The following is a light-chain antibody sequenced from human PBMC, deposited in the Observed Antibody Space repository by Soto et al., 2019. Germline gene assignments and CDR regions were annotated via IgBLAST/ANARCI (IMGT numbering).Light chain of an antibody. CDR1: QSVSSSY. J-gene: IGKJ1*01. CDR2: GAS. V-gene: IGKV3-20*01. Sequence: EIVLTQSPGILSLSPGERATLSCRASQSVSSSYLAWYQQKPGLAPRLLIYGASSRATGIPDRFSGSGSGTDFTLTISRLEPEDFAVYYCQQYGSSPPTWTFGQGTKVDIK. CDR3: QQYGSSPPTWT.